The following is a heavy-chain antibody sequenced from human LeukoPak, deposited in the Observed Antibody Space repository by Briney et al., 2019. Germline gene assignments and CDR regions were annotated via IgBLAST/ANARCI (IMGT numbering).Heavy chain of an antibody. CDR2: INSDGSST. Sequence: HPGGSLRLSCAASGFTFSSYWMHWVRQAPGKGLVWVSRINSDGSSTSYADSVKGRFTISRDNAKNTLYLQMNSLRAEDTAVYYCARKARGGRWCFDYWGQGTLVTVSS. CDR1: GFTFSSYW. J-gene: IGHJ4*02. V-gene: IGHV3-74*01. D-gene: IGHD2-15*01. CDR3: ARKARGGRWCFDY.